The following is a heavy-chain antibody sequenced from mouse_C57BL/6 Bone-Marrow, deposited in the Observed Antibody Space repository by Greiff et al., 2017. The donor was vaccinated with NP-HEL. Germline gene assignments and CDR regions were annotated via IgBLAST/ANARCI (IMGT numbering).Heavy chain of an antibody. CDR1: GFTFSSYA. CDR3: TRARSTMVTTGYYYAMDY. J-gene: IGHJ4*01. D-gene: IGHD2-2*01. CDR2: ISSGGDYI. V-gene: IGHV5-9-1*02. Sequence: EVKVVESGEGLVKPGGSLKLSCAASGFTFSSYAMSWVRQTPEKRLEWVAYISSGGDYIYYADTVKGRFTISRDNARNTLYLQMSSLKSEDTAMYYCTRARSTMVTTGYYYAMDYWGQGTSVTVSS.